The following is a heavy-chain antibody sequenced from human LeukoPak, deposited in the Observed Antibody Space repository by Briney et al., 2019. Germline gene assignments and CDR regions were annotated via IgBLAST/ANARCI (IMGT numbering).Heavy chain of an antibody. CDR2: IIPIFGTA. J-gene: IGHJ3*02. Sequence: SVKVSCKASGGTFSSYAISWVRQAPGQGLEWMGRIIPIFGTANYAQKFQGRVTITTDESTSTAYMELSILRSEDTAVYSCARDGIQLGDRAFDIWGQGTMVTVSS. D-gene: IGHD5-18*01. CDR3: ARDGIQLGDRAFDI. CDR1: GGTFSSYA. V-gene: IGHV1-69*05.